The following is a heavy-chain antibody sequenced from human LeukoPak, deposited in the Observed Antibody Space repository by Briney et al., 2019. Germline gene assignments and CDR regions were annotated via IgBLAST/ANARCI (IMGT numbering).Heavy chain of an antibody. Sequence: PGGSLRLSCAASGFTVSSNYMSWVRPAPGEGLEWVSVIYSGGSTYYADSVKGRFTISRDNAKNSLYLQMNSLRAEDMALYYCAKDSSGFFDYWGQGTLVTVSS. D-gene: IGHD6-19*01. J-gene: IGHJ4*02. CDR2: IYSGGST. V-gene: IGHV3-53*05. CDR3: AKDSSGFFDY. CDR1: GFTVSSNY.